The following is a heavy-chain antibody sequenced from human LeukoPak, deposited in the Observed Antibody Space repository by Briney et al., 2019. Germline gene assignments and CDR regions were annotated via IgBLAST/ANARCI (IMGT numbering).Heavy chain of an antibody. Sequence: SGGSLRLSCAASGFTFSSYVMHWVRQAPGKGLVWVARISHDARITTYADSVKGRFTISRDNSKNTLYLQMNSLRAEDTAVYYCAKDRLLGVLRWDYFDFWGQGTLVTVSS. J-gene: IGHJ4*02. D-gene: IGHD4-23*01. CDR3: AKDRLLGVLRWDYFDF. CDR2: ISHDARIT. CDR1: GFTFSSYV. V-gene: IGHV3-74*03.